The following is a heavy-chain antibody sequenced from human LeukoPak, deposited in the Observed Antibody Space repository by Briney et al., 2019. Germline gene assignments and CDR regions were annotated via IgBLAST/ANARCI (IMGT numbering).Heavy chain of an antibody. J-gene: IGHJ4*02. CDR3: ARDPRAVAGTVVRSFDY. CDR2: IKQDGSEK. Sequence: GGSLRLSCAASGFTFSSYWMSWVRQAPGKGLEWVANIKQDGSEKYYVDSVKGRFTISRDNAKNSLYLQMNSLRAEDTAVYYCARDPRAVAGTVVRSFDYWGQGTLVTVSS. CDR1: GFTFSSYW. D-gene: IGHD6-19*01. V-gene: IGHV3-7*01.